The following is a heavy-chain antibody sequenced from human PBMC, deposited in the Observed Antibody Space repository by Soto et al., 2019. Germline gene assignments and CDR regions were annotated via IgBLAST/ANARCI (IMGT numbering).Heavy chain of an antibody. CDR3: ATDLALYSSSPRGGGY. CDR1: GYTLTELS. CDR2: FDPEDGET. Sequence: ASVKVSCKDSGYTLTELSMHWVRQAPGKGLEWMGGFDPEDGETIYAQKFQGRVTMTEDTSTDTAYMELSSLRSEDTAVYYCATDLALYSSSPRGGGYWGQGTLVTVSS. J-gene: IGHJ4*02. V-gene: IGHV1-24*01. D-gene: IGHD6-6*01.